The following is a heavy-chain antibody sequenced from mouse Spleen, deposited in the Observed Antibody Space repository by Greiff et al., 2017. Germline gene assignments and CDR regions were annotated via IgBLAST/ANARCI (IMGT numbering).Heavy chain of an antibody. CDR1: GFNIKDDY. Sequence: VQLQQSGAELVRPGASVKLSCTASGFNIKDDYMHWVKQRPEQGLEWIGWIDPENGDTEYASKFQGKATITADTSSNTAYLQLSSLTSEDTAVYYCTGSYAMDYWGQGTSVTVSS. D-gene: IGHD1-1*01. CDR3: TGSYAMDY. J-gene: IGHJ4*01. CDR2: IDPENGDT. V-gene: IGHV14-4*01.